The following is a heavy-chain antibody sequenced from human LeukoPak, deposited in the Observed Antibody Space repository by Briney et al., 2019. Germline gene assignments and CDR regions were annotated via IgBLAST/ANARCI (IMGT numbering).Heavy chain of an antibody. V-gene: IGHV4-59*08. CDR3: RGYYDSLDY. CDR2: IYYSGST. D-gene: IGHD3-22*01. CDR1: GGSISSYY. J-gene: IGHJ4*02. Sequence: SETLSLTCTVSGGSISSYYWSWIRQPPGKGLEWIGYIYYSGSTNYNPSLKSRVTISVDTSKNQFSLKLSSVTAADTAVYYCRGYYDSLDYWGQGTLVTVSS.